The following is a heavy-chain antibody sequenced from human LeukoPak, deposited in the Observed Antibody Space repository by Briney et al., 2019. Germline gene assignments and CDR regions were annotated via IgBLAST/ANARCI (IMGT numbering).Heavy chain of an antibody. J-gene: IGHJ6*03. CDR3: ATSVRGSGDYYMDV. CDR1: GYTLTELS. V-gene: IGHV1-24*01. Sequence: ASVKVSCKVSGYTLTELSMHWVRQAPGKGLEWMGGFDPEDGETIYAQKFQGRVTMTEDTSTDTAYMELSSLRSEDTAVYYCATSVRGSGDYYMDVWGKGTTVTVSS. CDR2: FDPEDGET. D-gene: IGHD3-10*01.